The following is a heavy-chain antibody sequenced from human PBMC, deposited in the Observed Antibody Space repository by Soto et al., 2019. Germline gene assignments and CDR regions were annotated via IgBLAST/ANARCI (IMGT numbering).Heavy chain of an antibody. CDR1: GGSISSYY. CDR3: ARNVVPAAANNWFDP. J-gene: IGHJ5*02. CDR2: IYTSGRT. V-gene: IGHV4-4*07. Sequence: SETLSLTCTVSGGSISSYYWSWIRQPAGKGLEWIGRIYTSGRTNYNPSLKSRVTMSVDTSKNQFSLKLSSVTAADTAVYYCARNVVPAAANNWFDPWGQGTLVTVSS. D-gene: IGHD2-2*01.